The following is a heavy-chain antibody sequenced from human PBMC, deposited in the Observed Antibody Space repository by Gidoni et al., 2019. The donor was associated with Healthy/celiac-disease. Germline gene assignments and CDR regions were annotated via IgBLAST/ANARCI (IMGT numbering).Heavy chain of an antibody. Sequence: EVQLVETGGGLIQHGGSLRLSCAASGFTVSSNYMSWVRQAPGKGLEWVSVIYSGGSTYYADSVKGRFTISRDNSKNTLYLQMNSLRAEDTAVYYCARGSKSSWYGWYFDLWGRGTLVTVSS. CDR3: ARGSKSSWYGWYFDL. CDR1: GFTVSSNY. D-gene: IGHD6-13*01. CDR2: IYSGGST. J-gene: IGHJ2*01. V-gene: IGHV3-53*02.